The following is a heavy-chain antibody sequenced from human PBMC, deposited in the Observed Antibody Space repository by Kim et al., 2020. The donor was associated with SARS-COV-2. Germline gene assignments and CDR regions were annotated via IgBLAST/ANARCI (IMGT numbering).Heavy chain of an antibody. D-gene: IGHD3-10*01. CDR1: GFTFSSYA. CDR3: ARDLVRGVVRLLGYYGMDV. Sequence: GGSLRLSCAASGFTFSSYAMHWVRQAPGKGLEWVAVISYDGSNKYYADSVKGRFTISRDNSKNTLYLQMNSLRAEDTAVYYCARDLVRGVVRLLGYYGMDVWGQGTTVTVSS. CDR2: ISYDGSNK. J-gene: IGHJ6*02. V-gene: IGHV3-30-3*01.